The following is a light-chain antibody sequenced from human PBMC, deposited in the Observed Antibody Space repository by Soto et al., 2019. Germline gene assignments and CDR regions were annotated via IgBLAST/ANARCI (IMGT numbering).Light chain of an antibody. CDR3: QQYNNWPHPWT. CDR1: QSVSSK. V-gene: IGKV3-15*01. Sequence: EIWMTQSPATLSVSPGERATLSCWASQSVSSKLAWYQQKPGQAPRLLIYGASTRATGIPARLSGSGSGKEFTLTISSLQSQAFAVYYCQQYNNWPHPWTFGHGTKVDIK. J-gene: IGKJ1*01. CDR2: GAS.